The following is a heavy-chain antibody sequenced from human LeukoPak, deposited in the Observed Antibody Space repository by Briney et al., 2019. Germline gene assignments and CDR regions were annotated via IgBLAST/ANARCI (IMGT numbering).Heavy chain of an antibody. CDR1: GFTFSSYW. V-gene: IGHV3-7*01. CDR2: IKQDGSEK. Sequence: GSLRLSCAASGFTFSSYWMSWVRQAPGKGLEGVANIKQDGSEKYYVDSVKGRFTISRDNAKNSLYLQMNSLRAEDTAVYYCARNYYDSSGYSPPDAFDIWGQGTMATVSS. J-gene: IGHJ3*02. D-gene: IGHD3-22*01. CDR3: ARNYYDSSGYSPPDAFDI.